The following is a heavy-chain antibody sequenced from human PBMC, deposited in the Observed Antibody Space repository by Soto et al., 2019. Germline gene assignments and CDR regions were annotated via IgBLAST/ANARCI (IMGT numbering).Heavy chain of an antibody. D-gene: IGHD5-18*01. J-gene: IGHJ5*02. V-gene: IGHV4-31*03. CDR2: IYESGYT. CDR1: GASVSTGAYY. Sequence: SETLSLTCTVSGASVSTGAYYWGWVRQRPGKGLEWVGYIYESGYTYYNTSLKSRLTISLDRSNNQFSLGLTSVTAADTAVYYCVRALRHTAMVYPWLDPWGQGTLVTVSS. CDR3: VRALRHTAMVYPWLDP.